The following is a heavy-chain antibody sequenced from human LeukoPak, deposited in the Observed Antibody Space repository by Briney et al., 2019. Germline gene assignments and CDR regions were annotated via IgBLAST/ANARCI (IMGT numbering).Heavy chain of an antibody. J-gene: IGHJ4*02. V-gene: IGHV4-61*02. CDR3: ASGPLSAALDY. CDR1: GGSISSGSYY. Sequence: SETLSLTCTVSGGSISSGSYYWSWIRQPAGKGLEWIGRIYTSGSTNYNPSLKSRVTISVDTSKNQFSLKLSSVTAADTAVYYCASGPLSAALDYWGQGTLVTVSS. D-gene: IGHD2-2*01. CDR2: IYTSGST.